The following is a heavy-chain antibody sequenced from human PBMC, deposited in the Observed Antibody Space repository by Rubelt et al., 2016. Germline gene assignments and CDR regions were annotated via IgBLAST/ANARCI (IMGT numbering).Heavy chain of an antibody. CDR3: AVRREGWLDTSDY. CDR2: INPNSGGT. V-gene: IGHV1-2*02. J-gene: IGHJ4*02. D-gene: IGHD3-10*01. Sequence: LVQSGAEVKKPGASVKVSCQASGYTFTGYYMHWVRQAPGQGLEWMGWINPNSGGTNYAQKFQGRVTMTRDTSISTAYMELMSLRSDDTAVYYCAVRREGWLDTSDYRGQGTLVTVSS. CDR1: GYTFTGYY.